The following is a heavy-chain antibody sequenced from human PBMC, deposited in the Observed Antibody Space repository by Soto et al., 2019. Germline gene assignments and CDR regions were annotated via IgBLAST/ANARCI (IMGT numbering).Heavy chain of an antibody. J-gene: IGHJ4*02. CDR2: IGGSGDST. CDR1: GFTFSNYA. D-gene: IGHD3-3*01. Sequence: EVQLLESGGGLVQPGGSLRLSCAASGFTFSNYAMSWVRQAPGKGLEWVSAIGGSGDSTYYADSVKGRFTISRDQSKNTLFLQMHSLGAEDTAVEYCAKDEDAKLLFGVVTISRFDSWGQGTLVTVSS. CDR3: AKDEDAKLLFGVVTISRFDS. V-gene: IGHV3-23*01.